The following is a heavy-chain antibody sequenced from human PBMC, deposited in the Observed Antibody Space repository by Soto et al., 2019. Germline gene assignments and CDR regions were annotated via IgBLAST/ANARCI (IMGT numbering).Heavy chain of an antibody. CDR2: ISGSGGST. Sequence: GGSLRLSCAASGFTFSSYAMSWVRQAPGKGLEWVSAISGSGGSTYYADSVKGRFTISRDNSKNTLYLQMNSLRAEDTAVYYCAKDLIAAVAGQHYYYYYYMDVWGKGTTVTVSS. CDR3: AKDLIAAVAGQHYYYYYYMDV. CDR1: GFTFSSYA. D-gene: IGHD6-19*01. J-gene: IGHJ6*03. V-gene: IGHV3-23*01.